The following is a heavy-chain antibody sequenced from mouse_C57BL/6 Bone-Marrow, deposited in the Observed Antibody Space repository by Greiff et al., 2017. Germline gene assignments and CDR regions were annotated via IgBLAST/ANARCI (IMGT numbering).Heavy chain of an antibody. J-gene: IGHJ3*01. CDR1: GYSITSGYY. V-gene: IGHV3-6*01. Sequence: ESGPGLVKPSQSLSLTCSVTGYSITSGYYWNWIRQFPGNKLEWMGYISYDGSNNYNPSLKNRISITRDTSKNQFFLKLNSVTTEDTATYYCARYRRGFAYWGQGTLVTVSA. CDR3: ARYRRGFAY. CDR2: ISYDGSN.